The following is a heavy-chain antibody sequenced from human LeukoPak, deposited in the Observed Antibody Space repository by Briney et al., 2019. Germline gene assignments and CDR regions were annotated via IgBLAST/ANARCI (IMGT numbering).Heavy chain of an antibody. D-gene: IGHD3-10*01. V-gene: IGHV1-46*01. CDR1: GYTFTSYY. CDR3: AREAQGFEGSGRGSRSDP. CDR2: INPSGGST. J-gene: IGHJ5*02. Sequence: ASVKVSCKASGYTFTSYYMHWVRQAPGQGLEWMGIINPSGGSTSYAQKFQGRVTMTRDMSTSTVYMELSSLRSEDTAVYYCAREAQGFEGSGRGSRSDPWGQGTMVTVSS.